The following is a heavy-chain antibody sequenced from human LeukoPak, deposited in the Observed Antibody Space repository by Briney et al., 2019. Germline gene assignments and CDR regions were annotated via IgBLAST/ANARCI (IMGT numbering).Heavy chain of an antibody. V-gene: IGHV4-59*01. D-gene: IGHD6-13*01. CDR1: GGSMSSNY. Sequence: TSETLSLTCTVSGGSMSSNYWRWIRQSPGKGLEWIGYIYYSRSTKYNPSLKSRVSMSVDMSKNLFSLKLTSAIAADTAVYYCARAPYSSSQLNFDYWGQGTLVTVSS. CDR2: IYYSRST. CDR3: ARAPYSSSQLNFDY. J-gene: IGHJ4*02.